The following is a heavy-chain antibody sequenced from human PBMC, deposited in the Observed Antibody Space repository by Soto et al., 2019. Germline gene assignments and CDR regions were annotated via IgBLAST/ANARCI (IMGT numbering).Heavy chain of an antibody. Sequence: GGSLRLSCAASGFTFSDYYMSWIRQAPGKGLEWVSYISSSGSTIYYADSVRGRFTISRDNAKNSLYLQMNSLRAEDTAVYYCARPSTYYYDSSGSPTVDYFDYWGQGTLVTVSS. V-gene: IGHV3-11*01. CDR2: ISSSGSTI. CDR1: GFTFSDYY. D-gene: IGHD3-22*01. CDR3: ARPSTYYYDSSGSPTVDYFDY. J-gene: IGHJ4*02.